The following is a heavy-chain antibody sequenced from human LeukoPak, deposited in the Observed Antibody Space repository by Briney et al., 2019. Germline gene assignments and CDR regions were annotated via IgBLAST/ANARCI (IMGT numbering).Heavy chain of an antibody. D-gene: IGHD2-2*01. J-gene: IGHJ4*02. Sequence: GGSLRPSCAASGFIFSTYYITWVRQAPGKGLEWVAGIKQDGSENYYVDSVKGRFTISRDSSKNSLYLQMNSLRAEDTAVYFCARERYCATATCYVGVPSDYWGQGTLLTVSS. CDR3: ARERYCATATCYVGVPSDY. CDR1: GFIFSTYY. CDR2: IKQDGSEN. V-gene: IGHV3-7*01.